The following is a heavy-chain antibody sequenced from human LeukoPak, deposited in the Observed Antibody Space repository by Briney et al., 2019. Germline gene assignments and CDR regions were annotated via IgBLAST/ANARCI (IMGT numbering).Heavy chain of an antibody. CDR3: ARNGRRLRGYTYANWFDP. CDR2: MNPNSGNT. Sequence: GASVKVSCKASGYTFTSYDINWVRQAPGQGLEWMGWMNPNSGNTGYAQKFQGRVTMTRNTSISTAYMELSRLRSDDTAVYYCARNGRRLRGYTYANWFDPWGQGTLVTVSS. J-gene: IGHJ5*02. V-gene: IGHV1-8*01. CDR1: GYTFTSYD. D-gene: IGHD5-18*01.